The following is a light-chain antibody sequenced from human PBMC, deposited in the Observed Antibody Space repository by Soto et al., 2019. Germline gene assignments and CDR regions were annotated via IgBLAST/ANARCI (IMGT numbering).Light chain of an antibody. Sequence: ENVLTQSPATLSLSPGERATLSCRASQSVSSYLAWYQQQPGQAPRLLIYDASNRATGIPARFSGSGSGTDFTLTISSLEPEDFAVYYCQQRSHWPRTSGQGTKVEIK. V-gene: IGKV3-11*01. CDR2: DAS. J-gene: IGKJ1*01. CDR3: QQRSHWPRT. CDR1: QSVSSY.